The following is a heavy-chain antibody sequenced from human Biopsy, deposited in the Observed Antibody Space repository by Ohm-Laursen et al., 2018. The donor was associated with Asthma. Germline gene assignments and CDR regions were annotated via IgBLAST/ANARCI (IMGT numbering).Heavy chain of an antibody. D-gene: IGHD6-13*01. CDR2: IYYSGTT. Sequence: SDTLSLTCSLSSGSGGYMRSGNYYWGWIRQPPGKGLEWIGSIYYSGTTYYNPSLEGRVTVSADTSKNQFSLKLTSVTAADTAVYYCVRGSSSWHHGPFHYYYGLDVWGQGTAVTVSS. CDR1: SGSGGYMRSGNYY. V-gene: IGHV4-39*01. CDR3: VRGSSSWHHGPFHYYYGLDV. J-gene: IGHJ6*02.